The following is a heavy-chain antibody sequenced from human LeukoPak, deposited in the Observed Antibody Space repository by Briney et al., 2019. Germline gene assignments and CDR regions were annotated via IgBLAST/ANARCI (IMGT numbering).Heavy chain of an antibody. CDR3: ARENWVFDY. Sequence: KPSETLSLTCVVSGYSISSGYHWGWIRQPPRKGLEWIGSVYRSGTTYYDPSLKSRVTISVDTSKNQIPLKVRSVTAADTAMYYCARENWVFDYWGQGILVTVSS. J-gene: IGHJ4*02. V-gene: IGHV4-38-2*02. CDR2: VYRSGTT. CDR1: GYSISSGYH. D-gene: IGHD7-27*01.